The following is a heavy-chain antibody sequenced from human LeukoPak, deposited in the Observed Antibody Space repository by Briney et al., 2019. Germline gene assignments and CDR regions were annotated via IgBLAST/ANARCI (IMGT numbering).Heavy chain of an antibody. J-gene: IGHJ4*02. CDR3: ARDRRDGYCLGH. CDR2: IYSGGTT. V-gene: IGHV3-66*01. Sequence: GGSLRLSCTGSGFTVSSSYMSWVRQTPGKGLEWVSGIYSGGTTYYADSVKGRATISRDSSKNTLYLQMNSLRAEDTAVYYCARDRRDGYCLGHWGQGTLVTVSS. D-gene: IGHD5-24*01. CDR1: GFTVSSSY.